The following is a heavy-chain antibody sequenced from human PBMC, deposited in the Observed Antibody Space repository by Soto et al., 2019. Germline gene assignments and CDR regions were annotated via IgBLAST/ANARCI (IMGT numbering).Heavy chain of an antibody. Sequence: ASVKVSCKVSGYTFTNYYMHWVRQAPGQGLEWMGIINPSGGSTSYAQKFQGRVTMTRDTSTSTVYMELSSLRSEDTAVYYCARFLREAFDIWGQGTMVTVSS. CDR3: ARFLREAFDI. CDR2: INPSGGST. CDR1: GYTFTNYY. D-gene: IGHD1-26*01. V-gene: IGHV1-46*01. J-gene: IGHJ3*02.